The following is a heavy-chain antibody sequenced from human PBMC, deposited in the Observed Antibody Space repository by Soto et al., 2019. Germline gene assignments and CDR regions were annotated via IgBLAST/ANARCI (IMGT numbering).Heavy chain of an antibody. CDR1: GFTFSSYW. V-gene: IGHV3-7*01. D-gene: IGHD3-10*01. Sequence: GGSLRLSCAASGFTFSSYWMSWVRQAPGKGLEWVANIKQDGSEKYYVDSVKGRFTISRDNAKNSLYLQMNSLRAEDTAVYYCARDEIYYYGSGSLEGYMDVWGKGTTVTVSS. CDR3: ARDEIYYYGSGSLEGYMDV. CDR2: IKQDGSEK. J-gene: IGHJ6*03.